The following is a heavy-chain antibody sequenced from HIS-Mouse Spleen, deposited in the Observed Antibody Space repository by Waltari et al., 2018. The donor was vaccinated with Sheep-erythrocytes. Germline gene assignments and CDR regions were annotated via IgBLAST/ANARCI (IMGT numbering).Heavy chain of an antibody. Sequence: QLQLQESGPGLVKPSETLSLTCTVSGGSISSSSYYWGWIRQPPGKGLEWIGSIYYSGSTYYYPSLKSRLPISVDTSKNQFSLKLSSVTAADTAVYYCARLYYYDSSGYYFDYWGQGTLVTVSS. CDR1: GGSISSSSYY. CDR3: ARLYYYDSSGYYFDY. V-gene: IGHV4-39*01. J-gene: IGHJ4*02. CDR2: IYYSGST. D-gene: IGHD3-22*01.